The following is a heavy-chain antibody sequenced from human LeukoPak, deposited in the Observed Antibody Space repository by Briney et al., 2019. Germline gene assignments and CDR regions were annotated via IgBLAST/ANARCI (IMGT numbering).Heavy chain of an antibody. CDR1: GGSISSGGYY. J-gene: IGHJ4*02. Sequence: PSETLSLTCTVSGGSISSGGYYWSWIRQHPGKGLEWIGYIYYSGSTYYNPSLKSRVTISVDTSKNQFSLKLSSVTAADTAVYYCARQAYCGGDCYSGGYFDYWGQGTLVTVSS. D-gene: IGHD2-21*02. CDR2: IYYSGST. V-gene: IGHV4-31*03. CDR3: ARQAYCGGDCYSGGYFDY.